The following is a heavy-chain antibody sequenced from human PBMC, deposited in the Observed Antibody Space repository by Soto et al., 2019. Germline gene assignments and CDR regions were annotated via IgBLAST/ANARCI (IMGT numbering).Heavy chain of an antibody. Sequence: SETLSLTCAVSGGSFTSNNWWTWVRQPPGQGLEWIGEIYRTGSTNYNPSLKSRVTISLDKSENQFSLKVTSLTAADTAVYYCARQPYCSSTSCIAYYYYYGMDVWGQGTTVTVSS. CDR2: IYRTGST. V-gene: IGHV4-4*02. J-gene: IGHJ6*02. D-gene: IGHD2-2*01. CDR3: ARQPYCSSTSCIAYYYYYGMDV. CDR1: GGSFTSNNW.